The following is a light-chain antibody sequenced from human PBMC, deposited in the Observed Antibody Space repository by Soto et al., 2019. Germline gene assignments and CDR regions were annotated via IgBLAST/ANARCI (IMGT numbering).Light chain of an antibody. CDR3: QHYGSSWT. CDR2: GAS. V-gene: IGKV3-20*01. J-gene: IGKJ1*01. Sequence: EIVLTQSPGTLSLSPGEKATLSCRASQSVSNSYFAWYQQTPGRAPRLLIYGASNRATGIPDRFSGRGSGTDFTLTITRLEPEDFAMYYCQHYGSSWTFGQGTKVENK. CDR1: QSVSNSY.